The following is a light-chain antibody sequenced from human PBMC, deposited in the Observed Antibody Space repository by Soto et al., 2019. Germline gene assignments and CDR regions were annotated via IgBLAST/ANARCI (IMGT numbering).Light chain of an antibody. CDR2: AAS. CDR3: QLSYSTPGT. V-gene: IGKV1-39*01. CDR1: QSISSY. J-gene: IGKJ1*01. Sequence: DIQMTQSPSSLSASVGDRVTITCRASQSISSYLNWDQQKPGKAPKLLIYAASRLQSGVPSRFSGSGSGTDVTLTISSLQPEDFATDYCQLSYSTPGTFGQGTKGEIK.